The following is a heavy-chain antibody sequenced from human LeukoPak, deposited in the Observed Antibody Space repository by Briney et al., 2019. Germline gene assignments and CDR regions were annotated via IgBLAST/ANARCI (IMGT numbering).Heavy chain of an antibody. J-gene: IGHJ3*02. CDR1: GGSISSSSYY. D-gene: IGHD1-26*01. CDR3: ASGWELRRGDAFDI. V-gene: IGHV4-39*01. CDR2: IYYSGST. Sequence: PSETLSLTCTVSGGSISSSSYYWGWIRQPPGKGLEWIGSIYYSGSTYYNPSLKSRVTISVDTSKNQFSLKLSSMTAAGTAVYYCASGWELRRGDAFDIWGQGTMVTVSS.